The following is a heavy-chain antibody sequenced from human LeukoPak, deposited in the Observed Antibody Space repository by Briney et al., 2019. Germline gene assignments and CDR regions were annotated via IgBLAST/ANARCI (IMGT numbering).Heavy chain of an antibody. CDR2: IHTSGST. V-gene: IGHV4-4*09. CDR3: ARHLSSTSYPFYYYLDV. J-gene: IGHJ6*03. D-gene: IGHD2-2*02. Sequence: PSETLSLTCTVSGASISGYYWSWLRQPPGKELEWIGYIHTSGSTRFNPSLQSRVTLSFDTSKDQFSLKLTSLTSADTAVYHCARHLSSTSYPFYYYLDVWGKGTTVTVSS. CDR1: GASISGYY.